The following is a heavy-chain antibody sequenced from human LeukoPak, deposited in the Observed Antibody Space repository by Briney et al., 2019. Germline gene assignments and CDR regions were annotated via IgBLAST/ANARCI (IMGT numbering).Heavy chain of an antibody. V-gene: IGHV3-23*01. D-gene: IGHD3-3*01. CDR3: AKDYFLVDS. J-gene: IGHJ4*02. Sequence: GGSLRLSCAASGFTFSSYWMSWVRQAPGKGLEWVSTSTGSGESTYYADSVKGRFTISRDNSKNTLFLQMNSLRAEDTAVYYCAKDYFLVDSWGQGTLVTVSS. CDR2: STGSGEST. CDR1: GFTFSSYW.